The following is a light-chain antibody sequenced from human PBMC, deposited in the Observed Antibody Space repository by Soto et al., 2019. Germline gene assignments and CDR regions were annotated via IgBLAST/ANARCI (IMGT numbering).Light chain of an antibody. CDR3: LLTYTGRLYV. Sequence: QAVVTQDPSLTVSTGGPVTLTCGSSTGPVTNGHFPYWFQQKPGQVPRPLIYYTDNKHSWTPARFSASLLGDKAALTLSGALPEDEADYYCLLTYTGRLYVFGPGTKHTVL. V-gene: IGLV7-46*01. CDR1: TGPVTNGHF. J-gene: IGLJ1*01. CDR2: YTD.